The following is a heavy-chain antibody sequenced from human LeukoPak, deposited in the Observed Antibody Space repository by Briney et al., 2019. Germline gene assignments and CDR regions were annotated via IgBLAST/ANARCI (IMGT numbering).Heavy chain of an antibody. CDR2: IIPILGIA. V-gene: IGHV1-69*04. D-gene: IGHD3-22*01. CDR3: ADGDYYDSSGYNSLDY. J-gene: IGHJ4*02. Sequence: VASVKVSCKASGGTFSSYAISWVRQAPGQGLEWMGRIIPILGIANYAQKFQGRVTITADKSTSTAYMELSSLRSEDTAVYYCADGDYYDSSGYNSLDYWGQGTLVTVSS. CDR1: GGTFSSYA.